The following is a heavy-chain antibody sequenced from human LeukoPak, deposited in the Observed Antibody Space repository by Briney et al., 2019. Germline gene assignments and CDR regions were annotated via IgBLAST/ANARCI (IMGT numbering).Heavy chain of an antibody. CDR3: ARVGRGSGAGADFDY. CDR1: GGSFSGYH. CDR2: INHSGST. Sequence: PSETLSLTCAVYGGSFSGYHWRWIRQPPGKALEWIGEINHSGSTNYNPSLKSRVTISVDTSKNQSSLKLSSVTAADTAVYYCARVGRGSGAGADFDYWGQGTLVTVSS. V-gene: IGHV4-34*01. D-gene: IGHD3-10*01. J-gene: IGHJ4*02.